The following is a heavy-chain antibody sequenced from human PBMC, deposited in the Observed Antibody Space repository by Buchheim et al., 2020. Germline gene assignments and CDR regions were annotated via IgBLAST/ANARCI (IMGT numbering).Heavy chain of an antibody. CDR3: ARLSEVDIVATSN. V-gene: IGHV3-74*01. CDR2: ITSDGSST. D-gene: IGHD5-12*01. Sequence: EVQLVESGGGLVQPGGSLRLSCAASGFTFSSYWMHWVRQAPGKGLVWVSRITSDGSSTSYADSVQGRFTISRDNAKNTLYLQMNSLRAEDTAGDYCARLSEVDIVATSNWGQGTL. J-gene: IGHJ4*02. CDR1: GFTFSSYW.